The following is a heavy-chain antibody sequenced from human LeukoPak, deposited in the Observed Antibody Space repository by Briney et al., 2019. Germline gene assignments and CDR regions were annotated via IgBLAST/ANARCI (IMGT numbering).Heavy chain of an antibody. CDR3: ARRPRVRVGYCSSTSCYRYYYYGMDV. J-gene: IGHJ6*02. CDR2: INHSGST. V-gene: IGHV4-34*01. Sequence: PSETLSLTCAVYGGSFSGYYWSWIRQPPGKGLDWIGEINHSGSTNYNPSLKSRVTISVDTSKNQFSLKLSSVTAADTAVYYCARRPRVRVGYCSSTSCYRYYYYGMDVWGQGTTVTVSS. D-gene: IGHD2-2*01. CDR1: GGSFSGYY.